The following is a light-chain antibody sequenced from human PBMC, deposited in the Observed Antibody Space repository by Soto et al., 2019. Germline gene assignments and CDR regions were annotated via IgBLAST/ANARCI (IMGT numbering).Light chain of an antibody. CDR3: PSYTSRSTFV. CDR1: SSDVGGYNY. V-gene: IGLV2-14*01. CDR2: EVS. J-gene: IGLJ1*01. Sequence: QSALTQPASVSGSPGQSLTISCTGTSSDVGGYNYVSWYQQHPCKAPKLMMYEVSNRPSGVSNRFSGSRSGNTASLTISGLQAEDEAEYYCPSYTSRSTFVFGNGTKLTVL.